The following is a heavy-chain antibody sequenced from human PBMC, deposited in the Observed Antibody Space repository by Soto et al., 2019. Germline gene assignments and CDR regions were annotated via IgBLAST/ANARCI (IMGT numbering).Heavy chain of an antibody. Sequence: QITLKESGPTLVKPTQTLTLTCTFSGFSLSTSGVGVGWIRQPPGKALEWFALIYWDDDKRYSPSLKSRLTITKDTSKNQVVLTMTNMDTVDTATDYCAHTPRFLEWSFMDVWGKGTTVTVSS. CDR2: IYWDDDK. D-gene: IGHD3-3*01. V-gene: IGHV2-5*02. CDR3: AHTPRFLEWSFMDV. J-gene: IGHJ6*03. CDR1: GFSLSTSGVG.